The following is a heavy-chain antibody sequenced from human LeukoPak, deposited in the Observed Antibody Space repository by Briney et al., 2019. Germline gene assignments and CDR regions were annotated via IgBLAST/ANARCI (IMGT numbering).Heavy chain of an antibody. V-gene: IGHV3-30-3*01. D-gene: IGHD2-21*02. Sequence: GGSLRLSCAASGFTFSSYAMHWVRQAPGKGLEWVAVISYDGSNKYYADSVKGRFTISRDNSKNTLYLQMNSLRAEDTAVYYCARDRIVVVTAVKNDAFDIWGQGTMVTVSS. J-gene: IGHJ3*02. CDR3: ARDRIVVVTAVKNDAFDI. CDR1: GFTFSSYA. CDR2: ISYDGSNK.